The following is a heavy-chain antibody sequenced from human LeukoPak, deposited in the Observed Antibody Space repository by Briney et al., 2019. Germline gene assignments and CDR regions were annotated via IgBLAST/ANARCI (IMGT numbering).Heavy chain of an antibody. CDR3: ARSGYYSGDAFDI. Sequence: GGSLRLSCAASGFTYSDYYMSWIRQAPGKGLEWVSYIGSSGSTIYYADSVKGRFTISRDNAKNSLYLQMNSLRAEDTAVYYCARSGYYSGDAFDIWGQGTMVTVSS. J-gene: IGHJ3*02. CDR2: IGSSGSTI. D-gene: IGHD3-22*01. CDR1: GFTYSDYY. V-gene: IGHV3-11*04.